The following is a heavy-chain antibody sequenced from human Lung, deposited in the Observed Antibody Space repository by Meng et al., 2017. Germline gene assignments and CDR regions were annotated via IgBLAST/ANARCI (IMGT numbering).Heavy chain of an antibody. Sequence: VHVQELGPGLVKPSGTLSLTFGVSGGSISSSNWWSWVRQPPGKGPEWIGEIYHSGGTKYNPSLKSRVTISVDKSKNQFSLKLSSVTAADTAVYYCARGLGEAVVPRTMFDYWGQGTLVTVSS. CDR1: GGSISSSNW. J-gene: IGHJ4*02. CDR2: IYHSGGT. CDR3: ARGLGEAVVPRTMFDY. V-gene: IGHV4-4*02. D-gene: IGHD2-2*01.